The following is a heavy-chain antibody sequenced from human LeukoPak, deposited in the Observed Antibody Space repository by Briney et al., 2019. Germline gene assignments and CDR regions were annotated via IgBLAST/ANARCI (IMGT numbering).Heavy chain of an antibody. D-gene: IGHD5-24*01. CDR3: ARKFRERYFDH. CDR1: GGXIISSGNY. Sequence: PSETLSLTCIVSGGXIISSGNYWAWIRQAPGKGLEWIGDIYYSGNTYYNPSLKSRVTISVDTSKNQFSLKLTSVTAADTAVYYCARKFRERYFDHWGQGIVVTVSS. V-gene: IGHV4-39*01. CDR2: IYYSGNT. J-gene: IGHJ4*02.